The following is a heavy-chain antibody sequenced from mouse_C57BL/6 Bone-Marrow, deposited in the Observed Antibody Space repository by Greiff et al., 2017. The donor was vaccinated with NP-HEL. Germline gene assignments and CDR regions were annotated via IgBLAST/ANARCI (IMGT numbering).Heavy chain of an antibody. V-gene: IGHV5-6*01. CDR2: ISSGGSYT. Sequence: EVHLVESGGDLVKPGGSLKLSCAASGFTFSSYGMSWVRQTPDKRLEWVATISSGGSYTYYPDSVKGRFTISRDNAKNTLYLQMSSLKSEDTAMYYCARRGWDVWFAYWGQGTLVTVSA. J-gene: IGHJ3*01. CDR3: ARRGWDVWFAY. D-gene: IGHD4-1*01. CDR1: GFTFSSYG.